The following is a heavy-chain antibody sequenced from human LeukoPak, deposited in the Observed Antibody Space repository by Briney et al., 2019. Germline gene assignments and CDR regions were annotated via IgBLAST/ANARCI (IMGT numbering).Heavy chain of an antibody. CDR2: INHSGST. V-gene: IGHV4-34*01. CDR3: ARGRVGVTFLNRNWFDP. Sequence: SETLSLTCAVYGGSFSGYYWSWIRQPPGKGLEWIGEINHSGSTNYNPSLKSRVTISVDTSKHQFSLKLSSVTAADTAVYYCARGRVGVTFLNRNWFDPWGQGTLVTVSS. D-gene: IGHD1-26*01. CDR1: GGSFSGYY. J-gene: IGHJ5*02.